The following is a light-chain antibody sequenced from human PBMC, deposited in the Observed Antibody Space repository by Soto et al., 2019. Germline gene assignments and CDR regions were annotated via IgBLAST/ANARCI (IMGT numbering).Light chain of an antibody. V-gene: IGLV2-23*01. J-gene: IGLJ1*01. CDR1: SCDVGSYNL. CDR2: EDS. CDR3: CSYADSSTYV. Sequence: SLLAQPSPPSCTPGQTITLPRTRTSCDVGSYNLVSWYQQHPGKAPKLIIYEDSKRPSGVSNRFSGSKSGNTASLTISGLQTEDEADYYCCSYADSSTYVFGTGT.